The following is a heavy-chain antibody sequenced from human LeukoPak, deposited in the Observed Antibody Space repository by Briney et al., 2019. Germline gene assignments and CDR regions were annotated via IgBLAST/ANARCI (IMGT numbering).Heavy chain of an antibody. CDR2: IYYSGST. D-gene: IGHD2-15*01. CDR3: ARLYGGNGDY. Sequence: SETLSLTCTVSGGSISSYYWSSIRQPPGRRLEWIGCIYYSGSTNYNPSLKSRVTMSVDTSKNQFSLKLSSVTAADTAVYYCARLYGGNGDYWGQGTLVTVSS. V-gene: IGHV4-59*08. CDR1: GGSISSYY. J-gene: IGHJ4*02.